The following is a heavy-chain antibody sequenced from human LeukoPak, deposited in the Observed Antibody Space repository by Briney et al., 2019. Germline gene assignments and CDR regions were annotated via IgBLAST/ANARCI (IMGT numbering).Heavy chain of an antibody. V-gene: IGHV3-74*01. Sequence: GGSLRLSCAASGFTFSSYWTHWVRHAPGKGLVWVSRINSDGSRTSYAYSVKGRFTISRDNAKNTLYLQMNNLRAEDTAVYYCSSGNSHAFDIWGQGTMVTVSS. CDR2: INSDGSRT. D-gene: IGHD4-23*01. CDR1: GFTFSSYW. J-gene: IGHJ3*02. CDR3: SSGNSHAFDI.